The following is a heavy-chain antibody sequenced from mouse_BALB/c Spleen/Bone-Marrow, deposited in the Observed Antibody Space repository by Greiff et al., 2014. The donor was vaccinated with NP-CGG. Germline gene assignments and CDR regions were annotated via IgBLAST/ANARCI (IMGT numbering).Heavy chain of an antibody. D-gene: IGHD2-1*01. CDR1: GYTLTNYY. V-gene: IGHV1S81*02. CDR3: TRSGNYLLAY. Sequence: QVQLQQSGAELVKPGASVRLSCKASGYTLTNYYMYWVKQRPGKGLEWIGEINPSNGGTNFNENLKSKATLTVDKSSNTTYMQLRSLTSEESAVYYCTRSGNYLLAYWGQGTLVTVSA. J-gene: IGHJ3*01. CDR2: INPSNGGT.